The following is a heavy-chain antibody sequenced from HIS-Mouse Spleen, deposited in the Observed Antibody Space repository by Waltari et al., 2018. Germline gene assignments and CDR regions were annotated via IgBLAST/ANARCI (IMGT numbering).Heavy chain of an antibody. CDR2: LYYSGGT. D-gene: IGHD6-13*01. V-gene: IGHV4-39*07. J-gene: IGHJ2*01. CDR1: GGSISSSSYY. CDR3: AREIPYSSSWYDWYFDL. Sequence: QLQLQESGPGLVKPSETLSLTCTVSGGSISSSSYYGGWIRQPPGKGLEWIGSLYYSGGTYYNPSLKSRVTISVDTSKNQFSLKLSSVTAADTAVYYCAREIPYSSSWYDWYFDLWGRGTLVTVSS.